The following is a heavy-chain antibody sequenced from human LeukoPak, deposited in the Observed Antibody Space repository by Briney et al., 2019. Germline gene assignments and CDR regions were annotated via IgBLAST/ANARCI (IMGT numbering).Heavy chain of an antibody. CDR2: ISGSGGST. D-gene: IGHD6-13*01. V-gene: IGHV3-23*01. CDR1: GFTFSSYA. J-gene: IGHJ6*03. CDR3: AKQKQQLPQGYYYYYMDV. Sequence: PGGSLRLSCAASGFTFSSYAMRWVRQAPGKGLEWVSAISGSGGSTYYADSVKGRFTISRDNSKNTLYLQMNSLRAEDTAVYSCAKQKQQLPQGYYYYYMDVWGKGTTVTVSS.